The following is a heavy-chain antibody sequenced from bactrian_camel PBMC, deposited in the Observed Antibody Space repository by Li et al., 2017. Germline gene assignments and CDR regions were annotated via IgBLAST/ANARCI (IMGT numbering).Heavy chain of an antibody. Sequence: DVQLVESGGRSVLTGGSLRLSCAGSAFKYSSYCMGWFRQAPGKEREGVAAIDSTGATMYTDSVKGRFTISRDNAKGEVYLQMNSLKSEDTAMYYCVGGSTWHQWQYWGQGTQVTVS. CDR2: IDSTGATM. V-gene: IGHV3S40*01. CDR1: AFKYSSYC. D-gene: IGHD5*01. J-gene: IGHJ4*01. CDR3: VGGSTWHQWQY.